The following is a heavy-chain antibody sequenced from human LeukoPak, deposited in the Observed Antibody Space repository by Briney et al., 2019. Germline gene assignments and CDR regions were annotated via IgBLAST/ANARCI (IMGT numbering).Heavy chain of an antibody. CDR3: ARGLLKCRSTSCYWYYYYYGMDV. CDR2: INHSGST. Sequence: PSETLSLTCAVYDGSFSGYYWSWIRQPPGKGLEWIGEINHSGSTNYSPSLKSRVTISVDTSKNQFSLKLSSVTAADTAVYYCARGLLKCRSTSCYWYYYYYGMDVWGQGTTVTVSS. D-gene: IGHD2-2*01. CDR1: DGSFSGYY. V-gene: IGHV4-34*01. J-gene: IGHJ6*02.